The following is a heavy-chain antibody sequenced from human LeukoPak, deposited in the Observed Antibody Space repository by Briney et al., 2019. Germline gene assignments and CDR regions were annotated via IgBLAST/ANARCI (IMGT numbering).Heavy chain of an antibody. CDR2: ISHVGINT. CDR1: GFSFSNYA. V-gene: IGHV3-30*18. Sequence: GRSLRLSCAASGFSFSNYAMHWVRQDSGRGLDWVAVISHVGINTYYADSVKGRFTISRDNSKNTLYLQVNSLRVEDTAVYYCVKDQREAYRSGWSRDFDYWGQGTLVTVSS. CDR3: VKDQREAYRSGWSRDFDY. J-gene: IGHJ4*02. D-gene: IGHD6-19*01.